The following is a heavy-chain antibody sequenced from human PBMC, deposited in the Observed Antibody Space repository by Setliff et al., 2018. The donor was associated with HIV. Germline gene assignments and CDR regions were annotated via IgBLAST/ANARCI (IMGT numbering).Heavy chain of an antibody. D-gene: IGHD3-10*01. V-gene: IGHV1-18*01. J-gene: IGHJ5*02. CDR1: GYTFASYS. CDR2: ISPYFGNT. CDR3: ARGGPLITMVRGVLRWFDP. Sequence: ASVKVSCKASGYTFASYSFTWVRQVPGQGLEWMGWISPYFGNTNYAQNLQGRVTMTRDTSTSTAYMELSSLRSEDTAVYYCARGGPLITMVRGVLRWFDPWGQGTLVTV.